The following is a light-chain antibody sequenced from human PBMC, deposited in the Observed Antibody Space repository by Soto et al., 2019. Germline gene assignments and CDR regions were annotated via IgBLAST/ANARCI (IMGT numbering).Light chain of an antibody. CDR1: SSDVGSDNL. CDR2: EGS. J-gene: IGLJ2*01. V-gene: IGLV2-23*01. CDR3: CSYAGSSTAI. Sequence: QSALTQPASVSGSPGQSITISCTGTSSDVGSDNLVSWYQQHPGKAPKLMIYEGSKRPSGVSNRFSGSKSGNMASLTISGLQAEDEADYYCCSYAGSSTAIFGGGTKVTVL.